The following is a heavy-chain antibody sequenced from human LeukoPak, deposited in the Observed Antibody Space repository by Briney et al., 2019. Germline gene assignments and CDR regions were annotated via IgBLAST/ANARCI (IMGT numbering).Heavy chain of an antibody. V-gene: IGHV5-51*01. CDR2: IYPDDSDT. J-gene: IGHJ4*02. Sequence: LGESLQISCEGSGYRFTNYCIGWVRQMPGKGLEWIGVIYPDDSDTRYSPSFQGQVTISADKSIGTAYLQWSSLKASDTAMYYCAIGGDSSTSCYRCFNYWGQGTLVTVSS. D-gene: IGHD2-2*01. CDR3: AIGGDSSTSCYRCFNY. CDR1: GYRFTNYC.